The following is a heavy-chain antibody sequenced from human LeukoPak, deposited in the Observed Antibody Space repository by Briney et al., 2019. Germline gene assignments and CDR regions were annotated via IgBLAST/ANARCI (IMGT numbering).Heavy chain of an antibody. J-gene: IGHJ3*02. V-gene: IGHV3-7*01. CDR1: GFTFSSYW. CDR3: ARDAFSRISVFGVVSDAFDI. CDR2: IKQDGSEK. Sequence: QSGGSLRLSCAASGFTFSSYWMSWVRQAPGKGPEWVANIKQDGSEKYYVDSVKGRFTISRDNAKNSLYLQMNSLRAEDTAVYYCARDAFSRISVFGVVSDAFDIWGQGTMVTVSS. D-gene: IGHD3-3*01.